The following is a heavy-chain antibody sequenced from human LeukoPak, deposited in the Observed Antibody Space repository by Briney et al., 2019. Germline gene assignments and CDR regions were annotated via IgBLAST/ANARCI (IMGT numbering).Heavy chain of an antibody. V-gene: IGHV4-34*01. CDR1: GGSFSGYY. CDR3: ARGRRQSGDY. D-gene: IGHD3-10*01. CDR2: INHSGST. J-gene: IGHJ4*02. Sequence: SETLSLTCAVYGGSFSGYYWSWIRQPPGKGLEWIGEINHSGSTNYNPSLKSRVTISVDTSKNQFSLKLSSLTAADTAVYYCARGRRQSGDYWGQGTLVTVSS.